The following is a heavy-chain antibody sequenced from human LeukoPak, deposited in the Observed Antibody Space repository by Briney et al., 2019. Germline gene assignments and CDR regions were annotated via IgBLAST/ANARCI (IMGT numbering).Heavy chain of an antibody. CDR2: ISSNGGST. Sequence: GGSLRLSCAASGFTFSSYAMHWVRQAPGKGLEYVSAISSNGGSTYYANSVKGRFTISRDNSKNTLYLQMNSLRAEDTAVYYCAKDRQQWLANNDAFDIWGQGTMVTVSS. D-gene: IGHD6-19*01. J-gene: IGHJ3*02. V-gene: IGHV3-64*01. CDR3: AKDRQQWLANNDAFDI. CDR1: GFTFSSYA.